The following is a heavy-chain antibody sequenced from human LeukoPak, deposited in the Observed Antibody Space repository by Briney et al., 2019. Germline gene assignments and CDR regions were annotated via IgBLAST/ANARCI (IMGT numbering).Heavy chain of an antibody. V-gene: IGHV3-30*02. CDR2: IWYDGSNK. CDR1: GFTFSSYA. CDR3: ATWSDAWEFDS. D-gene: IGHD1-26*01. J-gene: IGHJ4*02. Sequence: GGSLRLSCAASGFTFSSYAMHWVRQAPGKGLEWVAFIWYDGSNKDYTDSVKGRFTISRDNAKNRLHLQMNSLRAEDTAVYYCATWSDAWEFDSWGQGTLVSVSS.